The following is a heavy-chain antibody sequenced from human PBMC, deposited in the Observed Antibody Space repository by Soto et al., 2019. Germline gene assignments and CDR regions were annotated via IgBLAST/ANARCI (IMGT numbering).Heavy chain of an antibody. D-gene: IGHD2-15*01. J-gene: IGHJ6*02. Sequence: QVQLVQSGAEVKKPGSSVKVSCKASGGTFSSYAISWVRQAPGQGLEWMGGIIPIFGTASYAQKFQGRVTITADESTSTAYMELSSLRSEDTAVYYCARGYCSGGSCYSSWGYYYGMDVWGQGTTVTVSS. CDR3: ARGYCSGGSCYSSWGYYYGMDV. V-gene: IGHV1-69*01. CDR1: GGTFSSYA. CDR2: IIPIFGTA.